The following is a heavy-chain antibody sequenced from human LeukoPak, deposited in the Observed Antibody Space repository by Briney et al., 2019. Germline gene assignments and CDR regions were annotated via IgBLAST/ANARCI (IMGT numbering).Heavy chain of an antibody. Sequence: TGGSLRLSCAASGFTFNNYAMSWVRQAPGKGLEWVSGISGSGSRTYYADSVKGRFTISRDNSKNTLFLQMNSLRAEDTAVYYCAKDLPSNMIAASYYFDYWGQGTLVTVSS. V-gene: IGHV3-23*01. CDR2: ISGSGSRT. D-gene: IGHD6-6*01. J-gene: IGHJ4*02. CDR3: AKDLPSNMIAASYYFDY. CDR1: GFTFNNYA.